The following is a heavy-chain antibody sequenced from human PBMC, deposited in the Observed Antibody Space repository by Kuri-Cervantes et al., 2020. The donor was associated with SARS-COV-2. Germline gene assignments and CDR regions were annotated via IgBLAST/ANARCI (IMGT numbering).Heavy chain of an antibody. D-gene: IGHD3-22*01. Sequence: LRLCCSVSGGSISSRSYYWGWIRQPPGKGLEWIGSIYYSGSTNYNPTLKSRVTISVDTSTNQFFLNLTSVTAADTAVYYCARQGGYYGMDVWGQGTTVTVSS. CDR2: IYYSGST. CDR3: ARQGGYYGMDV. CDR1: GGSISSRSYY. J-gene: IGHJ6*02. V-gene: IGHV4-39*01.